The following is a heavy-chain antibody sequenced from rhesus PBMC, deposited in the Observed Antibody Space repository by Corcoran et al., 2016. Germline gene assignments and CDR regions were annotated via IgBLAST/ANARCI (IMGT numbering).Heavy chain of an antibody. CDR2: IYWNDDK. V-gene: IGHV2-1*01. D-gene: IGHD4-29*01. J-gene: IGHJ4*01. CDR1: GFSLSLSGMG. CDR3: ARHTVAATHFDY. Sequence: QVTLKESGPALVKPPQTLPLICTFSGFSLSLSGMGVGWIRQPPRKTLEWLAQIYWNDDKYYRTSLKSRLTISKDTSKNQVVLTMTNMDPVDTATFYCARHTVAATHFDYWGQGVLVTVSS.